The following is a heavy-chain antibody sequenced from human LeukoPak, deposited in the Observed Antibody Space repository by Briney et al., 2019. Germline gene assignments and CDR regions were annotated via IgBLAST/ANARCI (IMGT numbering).Heavy chain of an antibody. CDR1: GYTFTSYD. V-gene: IGHV1-8*01. D-gene: IGHD3-3*01. CDR3: ARVISPYYDFWSGYYGMDV. CDR2: MNPNSGNT. J-gene: IGHJ6*02. Sequence: GASVKVSCKASGYTFTSYDINWVRQATGQGLEWMGWMNPNSGNTGYAQKFQGRVTMTRNTSISTAYMELSSLRSEDTAVYYCARVISPYYDFWSGYYGMDVWGQGTTVTVSS.